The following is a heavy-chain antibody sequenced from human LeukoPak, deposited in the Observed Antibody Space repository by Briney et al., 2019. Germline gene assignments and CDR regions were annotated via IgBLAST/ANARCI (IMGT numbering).Heavy chain of an antibody. D-gene: IGHD2-8*01. CDR2: IIPIFGTA. CDR3: ASTSNGLGYCTNDVCYTNFDY. V-gene: IGHV1-69*13. Sequence: SVKVSCKASGGTFSSYAISWVRQAPGQGLEWMGGIIPIFGTANYAQKFQGRVTITADESTSTAYMELSSLRSENTAVYYCASTSNGLGYCTNDVCYTNFDYWGQGTLVTVSS. CDR1: GGTFSSYA. J-gene: IGHJ4*02.